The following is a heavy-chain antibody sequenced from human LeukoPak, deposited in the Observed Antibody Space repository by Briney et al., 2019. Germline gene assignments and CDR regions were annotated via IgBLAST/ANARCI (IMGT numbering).Heavy chain of an antibody. CDR3: ARESSSRWELAY. V-gene: IGHV3-48*04. CDR1: GFTFSRYS. D-gene: IGHD1-26*01. J-gene: IGHJ4*02. Sequence: GGSLRLSCAASGFTFSRYSMNWVRQAPGKGLEWVSYISSSGSTIYYADSVKGRFTISRDNAKNSLYLQMNSLRAEDTAVYYCARESSSRWELAYWGQGTLVTVSS. CDR2: ISSSGSTI.